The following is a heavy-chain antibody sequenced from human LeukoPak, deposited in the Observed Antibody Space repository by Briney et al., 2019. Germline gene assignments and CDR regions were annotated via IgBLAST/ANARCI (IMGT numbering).Heavy chain of an antibody. CDR2: ISGSGDNT. V-gene: IGHV3-23*01. D-gene: IGHD1-26*01. J-gene: IGHJ6*01. CDR1: GFTFSGFA. Sequence: GGSLRLSCAVSGFTFSGFAMSWVRRTPGRGLEWVSGISGSGDNTLYADSVKGRLTISRDNSKNTLYLEMNSLRAEDTAIYDCAKMKGHPLPKYYMDVWGQGTTVTVSS. CDR3: AKMKGHPLPKYYMDV.